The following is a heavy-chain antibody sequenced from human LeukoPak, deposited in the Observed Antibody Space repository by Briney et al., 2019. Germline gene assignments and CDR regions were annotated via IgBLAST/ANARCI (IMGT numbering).Heavy chain of an antibody. Sequence: ASVKVSCKASGYTFTGYYMHWVRQAPGQGLEWMGRINPNSGGTNYAQKFQGRLTMTRDTSISTVYMELSRLRSDDTAVYYCARSTLSGDSSGYCDAFDIWGQGTMVTVSS. D-gene: IGHD3-22*01. V-gene: IGHV1-2*06. CDR1: GYTFTGYY. CDR3: ARSTLSGDSSGYCDAFDI. J-gene: IGHJ3*02. CDR2: INPNSGGT.